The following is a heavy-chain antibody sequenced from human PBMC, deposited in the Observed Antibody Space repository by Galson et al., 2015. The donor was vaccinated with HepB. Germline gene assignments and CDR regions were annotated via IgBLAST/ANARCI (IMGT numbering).Heavy chain of an antibody. CDR1: GFTVSSNY. V-gene: IGHV3-66*01. CDR3: ARDRREYCSSTSCYLPAFDI. Sequence: SLRLSCAASGFTVSSNYMSWVRQAPGKGLEWVSVIYSGGSTYYADSVKGRFTISRDNSKNTLYLQMNSLRAEDTAVYYCARDRREYCSSTSCYLPAFDIWGQGTMVTVSS. J-gene: IGHJ3*02. CDR2: IYSGGST. D-gene: IGHD2-2*01.